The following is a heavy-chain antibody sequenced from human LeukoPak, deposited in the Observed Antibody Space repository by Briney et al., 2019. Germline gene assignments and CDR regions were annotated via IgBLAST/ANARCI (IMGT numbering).Heavy chain of an antibody. J-gene: IGHJ4*02. CDR2: IYPGDSDT. D-gene: IGHD3-9*01. CDR1: GYSFTSYW. CDR3: ARQEFDYDILTGYPDY. Sequence: GESLKISCKGSGYSFTSYWIGWVRQMPGKGLAWMGIIYPGDSDTRYSPSFQGQVTISADKSISTAYLQWSSLKASDTAMYYCARQEFDYDILTGYPDYWGQGTLVTVSS. V-gene: IGHV5-51*01.